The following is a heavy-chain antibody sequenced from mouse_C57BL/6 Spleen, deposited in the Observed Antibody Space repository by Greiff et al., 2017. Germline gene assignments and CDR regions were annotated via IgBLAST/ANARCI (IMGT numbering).Heavy chain of an antibody. D-gene: IGHD1-1*01. CDR1: GFTFSSYA. Sequence: DVKLVESGAGLVKPGGSLKLSCAASGFTFSSYAMPWVRQTPEKRLEWVAYISSGGDSIYYADSVKGRFTISSNNARNTLYLQMSSLKSKDTAMYYCTRDTLITTVVAMDYWGQGTTVTVSS. V-gene: IGHV5-9-1*02. J-gene: IGHJ4*01. CDR2: ISSGGDSI. CDR3: TRDTLITTVVAMDY.